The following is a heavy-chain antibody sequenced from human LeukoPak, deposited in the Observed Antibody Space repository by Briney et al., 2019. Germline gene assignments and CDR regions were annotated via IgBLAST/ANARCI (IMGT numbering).Heavy chain of an antibody. Sequence: GASVKVCCKASGYTFTNYGISWVRQAPGQGLEWMGWISAYNGNTNYAQKLQGRVTMTTDTSTSTAYMELRSLRSDDTAVYYCARSGRVSGGFDGPYYWGQGTLVTVSS. CDR2: ISAYNGNT. J-gene: IGHJ4*02. CDR1: GYTFTNYG. V-gene: IGHV1-18*01. D-gene: IGHD5-12*01. CDR3: ARSGRVSGGFDGPYY.